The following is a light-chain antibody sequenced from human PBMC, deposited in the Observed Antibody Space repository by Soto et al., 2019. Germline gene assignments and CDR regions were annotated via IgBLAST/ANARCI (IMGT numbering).Light chain of an antibody. CDR1: SSNIGSNT. Sequence: QSALTQPPSASVTPGQRVTISCSGSSSNIGSNTVNWYQQLPGTAPKLLIYSNNQRPSGVPDRFSGSKSGTSASLAISGLQSEDEADYYCAAWDDSLNGQGVFGTGTKVTVL. CDR2: SNN. J-gene: IGLJ1*01. V-gene: IGLV1-44*01. CDR3: AAWDDSLNGQGV.